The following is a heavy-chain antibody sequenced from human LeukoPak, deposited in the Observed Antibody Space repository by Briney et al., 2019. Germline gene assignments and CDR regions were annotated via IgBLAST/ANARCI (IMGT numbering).Heavy chain of an antibody. CDR2: ISGSGGTT. CDR3: AKNRGGGLHYYMDV. Sequence: GGSLRLSCAASGFTFSSYPMSWVRQAPGKGLEGVSVISGSGGTTYYADSVKGRFTISRDNSKNTLYLQMNSLRAEDTAVYYCAKNRGGGLHYYMDVWGKGPTVTVSS. J-gene: IGHJ6*03. D-gene: IGHD4-23*01. V-gene: IGHV3-23*01. CDR1: GFTFSSYP.